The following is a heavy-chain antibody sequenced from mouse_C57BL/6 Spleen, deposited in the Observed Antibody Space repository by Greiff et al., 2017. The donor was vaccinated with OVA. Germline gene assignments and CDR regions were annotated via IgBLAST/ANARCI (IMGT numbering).Heavy chain of an antibody. Sequence: QVQLKQPGAELVKPGASVKLSCKASGYTFTSYWMHWVKQRPGQGLEWIGMIHPNSGSTNYNEKFKSKATLTVDKSSSTAYMQLSSLTSEDSAVYYCARSTFYGGQGYFDVWGTGTTVTVSS. CDR1: GYTFTSYW. CDR3: ARSTFYGGQGYFDV. CDR2: IHPNSGST. V-gene: IGHV1-64*01. J-gene: IGHJ1*03. D-gene: IGHD1-1*01.